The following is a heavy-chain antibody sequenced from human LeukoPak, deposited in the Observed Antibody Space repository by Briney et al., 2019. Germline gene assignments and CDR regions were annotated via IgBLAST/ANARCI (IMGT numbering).Heavy chain of an antibody. J-gene: IGHJ3*02. CDR3: ARPLGGSGRTDAFDI. Sequence: GGSLRLSCAASGFTFSSYWMHWVRQAPGKGLVWVSRINSDGSSTSYADSVKGRFTISRDNSKNTLYLQMNSLRAEDTAVYYCARPLGGSGRTDAFDIWGQGTMVTVSS. CDR1: GFTFSSYW. D-gene: IGHD3-10*01. V-gene: IGHV3-74*01. CDR2: INSDGSST.